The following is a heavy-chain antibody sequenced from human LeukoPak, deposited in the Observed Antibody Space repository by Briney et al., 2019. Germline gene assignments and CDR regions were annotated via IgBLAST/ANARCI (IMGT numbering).Heavy chain of an antibody. D-gene: IGHD3-22*01. J-gene: IGHJ4*02. V-gene: IGHV3-9*01. Sequence: GGPLRLFCAASGFTFDVYAMHWVRQAPGRGRGWLSGSSWNSGSIVYADSVEGRFTISRDNAKNSLYLQMNSQRAEDTALYYCAKDMGKDSSGYLVDWGQGTLVTVSS. CDR2: SSWNSGSI. CDR1: GFTFDVYA. CDR3: AKDMGKDSSGYLVD.